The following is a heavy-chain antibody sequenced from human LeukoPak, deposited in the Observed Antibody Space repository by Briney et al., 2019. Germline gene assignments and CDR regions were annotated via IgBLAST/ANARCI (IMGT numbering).Heavy chain of an antibody. CDR3: AXXSGYHWESFYDY. D-gene: IGHD5-12*01. Sequence: KTSETLSLTCTVSGGSISNYYWSWIRQPPGKGLEWIGYIYYSGSTNYNPSLKSRVTISVDTSKNQFSLKLRSVTAADTAVYYCAXXSGYHWESFYDYWGQGTLVTVSS. V-gene: IGHV4-59*01. CDR1: GGSISNYY. J-gene: IGHJ4*02. CDR2: IYYSGST.